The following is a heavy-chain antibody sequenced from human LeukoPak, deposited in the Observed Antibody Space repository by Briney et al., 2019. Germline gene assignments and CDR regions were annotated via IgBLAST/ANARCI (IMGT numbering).Heavy chain of an antibody. V-gene: IGHV1-2*04. Sequence: ASVKVSCKASGYTFTGYYMHWVRQAPGQGLEWMGWINPNSGGTNYAQKFQGWVTMTRDTSISTAYMELSRLRSDDTAVYYCARTSIAAAGTPLHFDYWGQGTLVTVSS. CDR1: GYTFTGYY. J-gene: IGHJ4*02. CDR2: INPNSGGT. D-gene: IGHD6-13*01. CDR3: ARTSIAAAGTPLHFDY.